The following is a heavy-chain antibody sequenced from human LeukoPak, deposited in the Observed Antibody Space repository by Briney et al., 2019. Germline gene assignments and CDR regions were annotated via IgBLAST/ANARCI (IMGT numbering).Heavy chain of an antibody. CDR1: GGSISSSSYY. Sequence: PSGTLSLTCTVSGGSISSSSYYWGWIRQPPGKGLEWIGSIYYSGSTYYNPSLKSRVTISVDTSKNQFSLKLSSVTAADTAVYYCARYPPPDYSNYWFDPWGQGTLVTVSS. J-gene: IGHJ5*02. CDR2: IYYSGST. D-gene: IGHD4-11*01. CDR3: ARYPPPDYSNYWFDP. V-gene: IGHV4-39*01.